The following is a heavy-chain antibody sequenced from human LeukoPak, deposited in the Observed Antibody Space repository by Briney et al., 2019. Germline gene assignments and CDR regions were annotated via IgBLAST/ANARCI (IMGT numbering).Heavy chain of an antibody. Sequence: GGSLRLSCAASGFTVSSNYMSWVRQAPGKGLEWVSVIYSGGSTYYADSVKGRFTISRDNSKNTLYLQMNSLRAEDTAVYYCAKDRETYSSGLIDYWGQGTLVTVSS. CDR2: IYSGGST. D-gene: IGHD6-19*01. CDR1: GFTVSSNY. J-gene: IGHJ4*02. CDR3: AKDRETYSSGLIDY. V-gene: IGHV3-53*01.